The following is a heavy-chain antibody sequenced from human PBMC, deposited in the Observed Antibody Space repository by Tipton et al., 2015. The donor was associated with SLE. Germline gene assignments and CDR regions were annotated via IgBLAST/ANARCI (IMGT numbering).Heavy chain of an antibody. J-gene: IGHJ3*02. Sequence: TLSLTCTVSGGSISSYYWSWIRQPPGKGLEWIGYIYYSGSTNYNPSLKSRVTISVDTSKNQFSLKLSSVTAADTAVYYCAREGLADAFDIWGQGTMVTVSS. CDR3: AREGLADAFDI. CDR2: IYYSGST. CDR1: GGSISSYY. V-gene: IGHV4-59*01. D-gene: IGHD3/OR15-3a*01.